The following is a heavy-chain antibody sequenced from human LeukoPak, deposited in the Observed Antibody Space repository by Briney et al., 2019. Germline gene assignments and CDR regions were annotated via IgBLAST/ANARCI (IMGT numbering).Heavy chain of an antibody. CDR3: ARTVATLHYLFDY. V-gene: IGHV1-2*06. CDR2: ININSGGT. Sequence: ASVKVSCKASGYTFTGYYMHWVRQAPGQGLEWMGRININSGGTSYAQKFQGRVTLTRDTSITTAFMELSRLRSDDTAVYYCARTVATLHYLFDYWGQGTLVTVSS. D-gene: IGHD5-12*01. J-gene: IGHJ4*02. CDR1: GYTFTGYY.